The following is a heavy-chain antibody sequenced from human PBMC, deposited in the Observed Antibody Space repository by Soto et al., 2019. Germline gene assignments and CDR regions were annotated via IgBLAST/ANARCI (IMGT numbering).Heavy chain of an antibody. Sequence: EVQLVESGGGLVQPGRSLRLSCAASGFNFDDHAMHWVRQATGKGLEWISGVRWDSSSAAYADSVKGRLTNSRDDGKTSLHLQMNSLRPEGSALYYCAREIAIYAYTGSWHGFDYWGPGTLVTVSS. CDR1: GFNFDDHA. CDR3: AREIAIYAYTGSWHGFDY. D-gene: IGHD3-16*01. CDR2: VRWDSSSA. J-gene: IGHJ4*02. V-gene: IGHV3-9*01.